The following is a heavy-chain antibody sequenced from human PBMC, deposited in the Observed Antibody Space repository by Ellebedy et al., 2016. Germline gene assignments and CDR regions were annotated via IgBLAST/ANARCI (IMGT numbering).Heavy chain of an antibody. CDR2: IWYDGSNK. CDR1: GFSFSSYG. D-gene: IGHD3-3*02. Sequence: GGSLRLXXAASGFSFSSYGMYWVRQAPGKGLEWVAVIWYDGSNKYYADSVKGRFTISRDNSKNTLYPQMNSLRAEDTALYYCAREGGIFGLDYWGQGTLVTVSS. V-gene: IGHV3-33*01. J-gene: IGHJ4*02. CDR3: AREGGIFGLDY.